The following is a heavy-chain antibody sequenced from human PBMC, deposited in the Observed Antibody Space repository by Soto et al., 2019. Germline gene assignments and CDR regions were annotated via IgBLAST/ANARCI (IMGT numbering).Heavy chain of an antibody. V-gene: IGHV3-33*01. CDR3: ASSTEDIVVGGGAFDI. Sequence: GGSLRLSCAASGFTFSSYGMHWVRQAPGKGLEWVAVIWYDGSNTYYADSVKGRFTISRDNSKNTLYLQMNSLRAEDTAVYYCASSTEDIVVGGGAFDIWGQGAMVTVSS. J-gene: IGHJ3*02. CDR2: IWYDGSNT. CDR1: GFTFSSYG. D-gene: IGHD2-15*01.